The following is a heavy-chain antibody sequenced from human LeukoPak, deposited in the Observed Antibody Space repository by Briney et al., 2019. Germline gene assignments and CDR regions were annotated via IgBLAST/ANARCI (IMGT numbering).Heavy chain of an antibody. CDR1: GFTFYTYA. CDR3: VTGGGRSRGRIPDS. D-gene: IGHD1-26*01. CDR2: IWYDGSNE. Sequence: GGSLRLSCAASGFTFYTYAMHWVRQAPGKGLEWVAIIWYDGSNEYYADSVKGRFTISRDNSKNTLSLQMNSLRAADTAVYYCVTGGGRSRGRIPDSWGQGTLVTVSS. V-gene: IGHV3-33*01. J-gene: IGHJ4*02.